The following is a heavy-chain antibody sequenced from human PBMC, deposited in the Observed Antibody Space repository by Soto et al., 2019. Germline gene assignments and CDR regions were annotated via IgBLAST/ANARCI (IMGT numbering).Heavy chain of an antibody. CDR1: GYTFTIYY. V-gene: IGHV1-46*04. CDR3: ARDRVDCSGGNCWRSVEDT. J-gene: IGHJ5*02. D-gene: IGHD2-15*01. Sequence: QVQLVQSGAEVKKPGASVKVSCKASGYTFTIYYMHWVRQAPGQGLEWMGIIDPSGGGTSYAQKLQGSLTRTRDTSTSTVYMELSSLRSEDTAVYYCARDRVDCSGGNCWRSVEDTWGQGTLVTVSS. CDR2: IDPSGGGT.